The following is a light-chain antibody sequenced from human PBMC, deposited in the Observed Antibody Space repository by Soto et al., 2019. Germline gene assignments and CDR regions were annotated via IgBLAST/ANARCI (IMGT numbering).Light chain of an antibody. V-gene: IGLV4-69*01. CDR2: INSDGSH. J-gene: IGLJ3*02. CDR3: QSLGTGIQV. CDR1: SGHSTYA. Sequence: LGASVKLTCTLSSGHSTYAIAWHQQQSENGSRFLMKINSDGSHSKGDGFFDRFSGSSSGAERHLTISSLQSEDEADYYCQSLGTGIQVFGGGTKLTVL.